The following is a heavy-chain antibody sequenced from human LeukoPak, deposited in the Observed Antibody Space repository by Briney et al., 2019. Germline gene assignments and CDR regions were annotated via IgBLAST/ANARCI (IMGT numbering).Heavy chain of an antibody. V-gene: IGHV5-51*01. Sequence: GESLKISCKGSGYSFTSYWIGWVRQMPGKGLEWMGIIYPGDSDTRYSPSFQGQVTTSADKSISTAYLQWSSLKASDTAMYYCARTDYYDSSGYYYDPRRFDYWGQGTLVTVSS. D-gene: IGHD3-22*01. J-gene: IGHJ4*02. CDR1: GYSFTSYW. CDR3: ARTDYYDSSGYYYDPRRFDY. CDR2: IYPGDSDT.